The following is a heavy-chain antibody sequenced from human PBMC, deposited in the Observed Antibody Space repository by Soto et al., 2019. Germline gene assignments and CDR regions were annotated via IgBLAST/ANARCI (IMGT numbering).Heavy chain of an antibody. V-gene: IGHV4-39*01. Sequence: PSETLSLTCTVSGFSISSSSSYWGWIRKPPGKGLEWIGSMSYSASTYHNPSLKSRVTLSVDTSQSRFSLKLTSVTAADTAVYYCARHRVPSVYDPIPGCFDSWGQGILVTVSS. CDR1: GFSISSSSSY. CDR3: ARHRVPSVYDPIPGCFDS. D-gene: IGHD5-12*01. CDR2: MSYSAST. J-gene: IGHJ4*02.